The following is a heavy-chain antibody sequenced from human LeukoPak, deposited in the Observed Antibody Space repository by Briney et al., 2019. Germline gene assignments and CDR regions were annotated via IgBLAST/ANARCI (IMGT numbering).Heavy chain of an antibody. D-gene: IGHD4-17*01. Sequence: SETLSLTCTVSGGSISSYYWSWIRQPPGKGLEWIGYIYYSGSTNYNPSLKSRVTISVDTSKNQFSLKLSSVTAADTAVYYCARGDYGDYYYYMDVWGKGTTVAVSS. J-gene: IGHJ6*03. CDR2: IYYSGST. CDR3: ARGDYGDYYYYMDV. CDR1: GGSISSYY. V-gene: IGHV4-59*01.